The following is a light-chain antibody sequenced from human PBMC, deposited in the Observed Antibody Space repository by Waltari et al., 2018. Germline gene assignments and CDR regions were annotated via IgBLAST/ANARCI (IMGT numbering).Light chain of an antibody. V-gene: IGLV1-51*01. J-gene: IGLJ2*01. Sequence: QSVLTQPPSVSAAPGQKVTISCSGSSHKIGNNYLSWYQHLPGTAPKLLIYDNNKRPSGIPDRFSGSKSGTSATLGVTGLQTGDEADYYCGTWDSSLSAVVFGGGTKLTVL. CDR3: GTWDSSLSAVV. CDR2: DNN. CDR1: SHKIGNNY.